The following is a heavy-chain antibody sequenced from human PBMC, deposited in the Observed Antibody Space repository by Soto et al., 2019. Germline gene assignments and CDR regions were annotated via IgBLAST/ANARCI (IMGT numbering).Heavy chain of an antibody. V-gene: IGHV3-30*03. D-gene: IGHD1-26*01. J-gene: IGHJ5*02. CDR2: ILRDGSNQ. CDR3: AGSADLADT. Sequence: QVQLVESGGGVVQPGRSLRLSCAASGFSLSNYGMHWVRQAPGKGLEWVAVILRDGSNQMYADSVKGRFTISRDTSKNTLYLQMDFLGDEDTAVYYCAGSADLADTWGQGTLVTVSS. CDR1: GFSLSNYG.